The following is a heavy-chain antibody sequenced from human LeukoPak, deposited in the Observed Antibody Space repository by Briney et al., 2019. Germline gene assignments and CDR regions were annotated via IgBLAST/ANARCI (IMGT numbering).Heavy chain of an antibody. CDR2: TTGGGITT. Sequence: GGSLRLSCAASGFTFKNYAMAWVRQAPGKGLGWVAGTTGGGITTFYADSVKGRFTVSRDNSRNTLYLQMTTLSAEDTAVYYCARPSSSLVTFIKAFFDNWGQGTRVTVSS. CDR1: GFTFKNYA. J-gene: IGHJ4*02. CDR3: ARPSSSLVTFIKAFFDN. D-gene: IGHD3-10*01. V-gene: IGHV3-23*01.